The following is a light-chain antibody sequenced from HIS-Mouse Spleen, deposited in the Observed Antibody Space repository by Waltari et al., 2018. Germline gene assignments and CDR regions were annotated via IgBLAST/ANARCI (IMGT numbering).Light chain of an antibody. V-gene: IGLV3-21*03. CDR3: QVWDSSSDHVV. CDR2: DVS. CDR1: NIGSKS. J-gene: IGLJ2*01. Sequence: SYVLTQPPSVSGAPGKTARITCGGNNIGSKSVHWNQQKPGQAPVLVGYDVSDRPSGIPGRFSGSNSGNTATLTISRVEAGDEADYYCQVWDSSSDHVVFGGGTKLTVL.